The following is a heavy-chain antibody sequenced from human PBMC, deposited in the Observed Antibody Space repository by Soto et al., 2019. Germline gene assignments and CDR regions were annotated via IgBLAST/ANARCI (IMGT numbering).Heavy chain of an antibody. D-gene: IGHD3-9*01. J-gene: IGHJ5*02. CDR1: GGSISNVYYY. Sequence: PSETLSLTCTVSGGSISNVYYYWSWIRQPPDKGLEWIGHIYYSGSTYYNPSLKSRVTISVDTSKNQFSLKLSSVTAADTAVYYCARHYDILTGYYWAWFDPWGQGTLVTVSS. V-gene: IGHV4-39*01. CDR3: ARHYDILTGYYWAWFDP. CDR2: IYYSGST.